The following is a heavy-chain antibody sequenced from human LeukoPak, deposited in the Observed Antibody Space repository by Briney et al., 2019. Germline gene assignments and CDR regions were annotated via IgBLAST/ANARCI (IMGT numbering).Heavy chain of an antibody. Sequence: ASVKVSCKASGYTFTGYYMHWVRQAPGQGLEWMGWINPNSGGTNYAQKFQGRVTMTRDTSISTAYMELSRLRSDDTAVYYCASGYCSSTSCYRPYYYYYMDVWGKGTTGTISS. V-gene: IGHV1-2*02. CDR1: GYTFTGYY. CDR2: INPNSGGT. J-gene: IGHJ6*03. D-gene: IGHD2-2*01. CDR3: ASGYCSSTSCYRPYYYYYMDV.